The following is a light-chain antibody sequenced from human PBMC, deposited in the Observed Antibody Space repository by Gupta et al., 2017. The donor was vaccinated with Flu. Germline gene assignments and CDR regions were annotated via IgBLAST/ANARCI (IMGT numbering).Light chain of an antibody. CDR2: LGS. Sequence: DIVMTQSPLSLPVTPGEPASISCRSSQSLLHSNGYNYLDWYLQKPGQSPQLLIYLGSNRASGVPDRFSGSGSGTDFTLKISRVEAEDVGVYYCMRSVTFGQGTRLEIK. CDR1: QSLLHSNGYNY. V-gene: IGKV2-28*01. J-gene: IGKJ5*01. CDR3: MRSVT.